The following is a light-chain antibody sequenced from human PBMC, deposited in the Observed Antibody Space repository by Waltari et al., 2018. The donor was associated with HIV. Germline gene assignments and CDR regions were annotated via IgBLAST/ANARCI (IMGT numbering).Light chain of an antibody. CDR3: TSYTSSDTWL. V-gene: IGLV1-40*01. J-gene: IGLJ3*02. CDR1: NSNLGSNYD. Sequence: QSVLTQPPSVSGAPGQRVTISCTGRNSNLGSNYDVHWYQQLPGTAPKVLISGNTHRPSGVSSRFSGSKSAKTASLTISGLQPEDEGDYFCTSYTSSDTWLFGGGTKVTVL. CDR2: GNT.